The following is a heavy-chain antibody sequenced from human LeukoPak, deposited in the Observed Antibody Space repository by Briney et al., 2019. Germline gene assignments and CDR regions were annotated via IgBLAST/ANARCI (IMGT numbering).Heavy chain of an antibody. CDR3: ARDYYGSGIGHNWFDP. CDR1: GDSISSGVYS. V-gene: IGHV4-30-4*07. CDR2: TYPSGTT. D-gene: IGHD3-10*01. Sequence: PSETLSLTCAVSGDSISSGVYSWSWIRQPPGKGLEWIGYTYPSGTTSYNPSLKSRLTISADTSKNQFSLKLASVTAADTAVYSCARDYYGSGIGHNWFDPWGQGTLVIVSS. J-gene: IGHJ5*02.